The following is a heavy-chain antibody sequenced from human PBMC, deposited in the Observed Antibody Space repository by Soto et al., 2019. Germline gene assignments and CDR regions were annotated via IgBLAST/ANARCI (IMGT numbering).Heavy chain of an antibody. V-gene: IGHV3-23*01. D-gene: IGHD2-2*01. CDR3: AKSGGPPASLDVYFDY. Sequence: EVQLLESGGGMVQPGESLRLSCAASGFTFASYTMTWVRHAPGKGLEWVSTINSGGDTTYYSDSVKGRFTISRDSPKNTLVLLMTSLRAEDTAVYYCAKSGGPPASLDVYFDYWGQGTLVTVSS. J-gene: IGHJ4*02. CDR1: GFTFASYT. CDR2: INSGGDTT.